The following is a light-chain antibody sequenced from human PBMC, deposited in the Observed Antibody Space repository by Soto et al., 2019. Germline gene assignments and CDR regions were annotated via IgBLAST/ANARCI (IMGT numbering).Light chain of an antibody. J-gene: IGKJ1*01. V-gene: IGKV3-15*01. Sequence: EIVMTQSPATLSVSPGERATLSCRASQSVSINLAWYQQKPGQAPRLIIHGTSTRATDIPARFSGGGSGTEFTLTISGLQSEDFAVYYCQQYYNWPRTFGQGT. CDR2: GTS. CDR1: QSVSIN. CDR3: QQYYNWPRT.